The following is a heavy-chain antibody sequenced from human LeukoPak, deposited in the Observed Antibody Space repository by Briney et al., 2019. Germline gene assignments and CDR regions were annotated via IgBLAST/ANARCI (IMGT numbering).Heavy chain of an antibody. D-gene: IGHD2-15*01. CDR3: ARRDIVVVVSASDY. CDR2: ITASGDST. CDR1: GFTFSNYV. J-gene: IGHJ4*02. Sequence: GESLRLSCAASGFTFSNYVMIWVRQAPGKGLEWVSGITASGDSTYYGDSVKGRFTMSRDNSKNTVYLQMNSLRADDTAVYYCARRDIVVVVSASDYWGQGTLVTVSS. V-gene: IGHV3-23*01.